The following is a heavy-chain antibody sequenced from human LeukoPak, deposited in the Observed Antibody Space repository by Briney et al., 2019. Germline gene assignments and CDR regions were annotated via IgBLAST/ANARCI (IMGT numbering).Heavy chain of an antibody. V-gene: IGHV4-34*01. J-gene: IGHJ5*02. CDR2: INHSGST. CDR3: ARTGSRWELLPLVTS. Sequence: SSETLSLTCAVYGGSFSGYYWSWIRQPPGKGLEWIGEINHSGSTNYNPSLKSRVTISVDTSKNQFSLKLSSVTAADTAVYYCARTGSRWELLPLVTSWGQGTLVTVSS. D-gene: IGHD1-26*01. CDR1: GGSFSGYY.